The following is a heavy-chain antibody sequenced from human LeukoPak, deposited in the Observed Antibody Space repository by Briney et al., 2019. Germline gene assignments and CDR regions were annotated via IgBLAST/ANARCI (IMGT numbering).Heavy chain of an antibody. CDR1: GYTFTSYD. CDR3: ATDSRSLYSGYDRAIDY. J-gene: IGHJ4*02. V-gene: IGHV1-8*03. D-gene: IGHD5-12*01. CDR2: MNPNSGNT. Sequence: ASVKVSCKASGYTFTSYDINWVRQATGQGLEWMGWMNPNSGNTGYAQKFQGRVTITRNTSISTAYMELSSLRSEDTAVYYCATDSRSLYSGYDRAIDYWGQGTLDTVSS.